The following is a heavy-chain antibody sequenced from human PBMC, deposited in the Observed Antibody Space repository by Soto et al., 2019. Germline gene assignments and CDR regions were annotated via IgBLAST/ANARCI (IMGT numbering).Heavy chain of an antibody. Sequence: SETLSLTCTVSGGSISSGGYYWSWIRQHPGKGLEWIGYIYYSGSTYYNPSLKSRVTISVDTSKNQFSLKLSSVTAADTAVYYCARDYVSYYDFWSGGGRVEPYYYYGMDVWGQGTTVTVSS. CDR3: ARDYVSYYDFWSGGGRVEPYYYYGMDV. D-gene: IGHD3-3*01. V-gene: IGHV4-31*03. J-gene: IGHJ6*02. CDR2: IYYSGST. CDR1: GGSISSGGYY.